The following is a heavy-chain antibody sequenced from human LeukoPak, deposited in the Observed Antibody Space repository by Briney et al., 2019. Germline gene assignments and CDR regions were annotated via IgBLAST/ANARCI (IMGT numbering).Heavy chain of an antibody. V-gene: IGHV3-20*04. CDR1: GFTFSSYA. D-gene: IGHD6-19*01. CDR3: AMGDSSGWYFYY. CDR2: INWDGSST. J-gene: IGHJ4*02. Sequence: GGSLRLSCAASGFTFSSYAMSWVRQVPGKGLEWVAGINWDGSSTGYADSVKGRFTISRDNAKNSLFLQMNSLRVEDTALYFCAMGDSSGWYFYYWGQGTLVTVSS.